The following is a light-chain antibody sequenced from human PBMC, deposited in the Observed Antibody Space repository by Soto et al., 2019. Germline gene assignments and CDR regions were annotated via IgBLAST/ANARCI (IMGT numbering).Light chain of an antibody. Sequence: VLTQSPATLSLSPGERATLSCRASQGVSSYLAWYQQKPGQAPRPLIYDASNRATGIPARFSGSGPGTDFTLTISSLEPEDFAVYYCQQRSNWPITFGQGTRLEIK. CDR1: QGVSSY. J-gene: IGKJ5*01. V-gene: IGKV3D-11*01. CDR3: QQRSNWPIT. CDR2: DAS.